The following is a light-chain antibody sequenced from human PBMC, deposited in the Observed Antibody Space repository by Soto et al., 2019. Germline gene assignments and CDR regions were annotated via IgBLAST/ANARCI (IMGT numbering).Light chain of an antibody. Sequence: EIVMTQSPATLSVSPGERATLSCRASQSVSSNLAWYQQKPGQAPRLLIYGASNRATGIPARFSGSGSETDFTLTISSLEPEDFAVYYCQQRTRWPMTFGQGTRLEI. J-gene: IGKJ5*01. CDR3: QQRTRWPMT. CDR1: QSVSSN. CDR2: GAS. V-gene: IGKV3-11*01.